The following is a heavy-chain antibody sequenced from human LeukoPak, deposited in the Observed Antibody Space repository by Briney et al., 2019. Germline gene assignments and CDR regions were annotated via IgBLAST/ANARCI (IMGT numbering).Heavy chain of an antibody. CDR3: ATYTFDY. D-gene: IGHD1-1*01. Sequence: PGRSLRLSCTSSGFTFGDYAMSWVRQAPGKGLEWVSYISSSSSTIYYADSVKGRFTISRDNAKNSLYLQMNSLRDEDTAVYYCATYTFDYWGQGTLVTVSS. CDR1: GFTFGDYA. V-gene: IGHV3-48*02. CDR2: ISSSSSTI. J-gene: IGHJ4*02.